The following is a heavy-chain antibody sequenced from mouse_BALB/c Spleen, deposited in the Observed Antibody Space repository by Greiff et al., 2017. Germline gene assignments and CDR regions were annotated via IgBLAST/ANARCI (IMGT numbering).Heavy chain of an antibody. D-gene: IGHD1-1*01. CDR3: AREGFYYYGSSYVRGAMDY. J-gene: IGHJ4*01. CDR1: GYTFTDYY. Sequence: VQLQQSGPELVKPGASVKISCKASGYTFTDYYINWVKQKPGQGLEWIGWIYPGSGNTKYNEKFKGKATLTVDTSSSTAYMQLSSLTSEDTAVYFCAREGFYYYGSSYVRGAMDYWGQGTSVTVSS. CDR2: IYPGSGNT. V-gene: IGHV1-84*02.